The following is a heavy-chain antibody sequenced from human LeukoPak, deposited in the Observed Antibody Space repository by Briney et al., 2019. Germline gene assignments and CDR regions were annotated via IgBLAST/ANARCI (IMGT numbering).Heavy chain of an antibody. J-gene: IGHJ6*02. CDR1: GGTFSSYA. CDR3: ARARAGPMVRGVIIYSYYYGMDV. D-gene: IGHD3-10*01. V-gene: IGHV1-69*13. CDR2: IIPIFGTA. Sequence: ASVKVSCKASGGTFSSYAISWVRQAPGQGLEWMGGIIPIFGTANYALKFQGRVTITADESTSTAYMELSSLRSEDTAVYYCARARAGPMVRGVIIYSYYYGMDVWGQGTTVTVSS.